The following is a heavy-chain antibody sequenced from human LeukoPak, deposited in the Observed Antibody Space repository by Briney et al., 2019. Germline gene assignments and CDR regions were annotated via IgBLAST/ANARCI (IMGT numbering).Heavy chain of an antibody. Sequence: GGSLRLSCAASGFTFSSYSMNWVRQAPGKGLEWVSSISSSSSYIYYADSVKGRFTISRDNAKNSLYLRMNSLRAEDTAVYYCAREVAAAADFDYWGQGTLVTVSS. V-gene: IGHV3-21*01. J-gene: IGHJ4*02. CDR1: GFTFSSYS. CDR3: AREVAAAADFDY. D-gene: IGHD6-13*01. CDR2: ISSSSSYI.